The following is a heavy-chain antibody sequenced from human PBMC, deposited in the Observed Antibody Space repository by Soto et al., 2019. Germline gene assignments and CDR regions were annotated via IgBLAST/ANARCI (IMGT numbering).Heavy chain of an antibody. CDR3: AREARIAAAGFAFDI. CDR1: GYTFTGYY. Sequence: ASVKVFCKASGYTFTGYYMHWVRQAPGQGLEWMGWINPNSGGTNYAQKFQGRVTMTRDTSISTAYMELSRLRSDDTAVYYCAREARIAAAGFAFDIWGQGTMVTVSS. D-gene: IGHD6-13*01. V-gene: IGHV1-2*02. CDR2: INPNSGGT. J-gene: IGHJ3*02.